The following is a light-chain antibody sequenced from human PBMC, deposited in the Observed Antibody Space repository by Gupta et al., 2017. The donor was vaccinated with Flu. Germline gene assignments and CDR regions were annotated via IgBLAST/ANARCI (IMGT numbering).Light chain of an antibody. CDR2: LVS. CDR3: MQGAHWPWA. Sequence: AALGQPAAISCRSSQSLVYSDGNTVLHWFQQRPGQSPRRLIYLVSHRDSGVPDRFSGSGSGTDFTLKISRVEAEDVGVYFCMQGAHWPWAFGRGTKVEIK. V-gene: IGKV2-30*01. CDR1: QSLVYSDGNTV. J-gene: IGKJ1*01.